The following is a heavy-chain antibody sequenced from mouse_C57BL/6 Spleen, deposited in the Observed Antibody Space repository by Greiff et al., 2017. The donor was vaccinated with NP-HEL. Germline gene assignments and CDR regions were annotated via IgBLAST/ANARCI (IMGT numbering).Heavy chain of an antibody. J-gene: IGHJ2*01. D-gene: IGHD1-1*01. Sequence: EVQVVESGGDLVKPGGSLKLSCAASGFTFSSYGMSWVRQTPDKRLEWVATISSGGSYTYYPDSVKGRFTISRDNAKNTLYLQMSSLKSEDTAMYYCARIPATVVATGYFDYWGQGTTLTVSS. CDR3: ARIPATVVATGYFDY. CDR2: ISSGGSYT. V-gene: IGHV5-6*01. CDR1: GFTFSSYG.